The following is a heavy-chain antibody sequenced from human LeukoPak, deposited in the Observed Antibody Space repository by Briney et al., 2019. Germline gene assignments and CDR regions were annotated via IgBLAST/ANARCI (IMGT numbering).Heavy chain of an antibody. CDR2: SNPNSGGT. V-gene: IGHV1-2*02. J-gene: IGHJ3*02. D-gene: IGHD2-2*01. CDR3: ARRGTGRYCSSTSCYHLEAFDI. CDR1: GYTFTGYY. Sequence: GASVKVSCKASGYTFTGYYMHWVRQAPGQGLEWMGWSNPNSGGTNYAQKFQGRVTMTRNTSISTAYMELSRLRSDDTAVYYCARRGTGRYCSSTSCYHLEAFDIWGQGTMVTVSS.